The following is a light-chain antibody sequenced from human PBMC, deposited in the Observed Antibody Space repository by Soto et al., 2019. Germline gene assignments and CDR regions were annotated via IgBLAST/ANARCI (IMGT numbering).Light chain of an antibody. CDR3: MQALQTTWM. V-gene: IGKV2-28*01. J-gene: IGKJ1*01. CDR1: QSLLHSNGYNY. Sequence: DIVMTQSPLSLPVSPGEPASISCRSSQSLLHSNGYNYLDWYLQKPGQSPQLLIYLGSHRASVVTDRFRGSGSGTDFTLKISRAEAEYVGVYYCMQALQTTWMFGQGTNVEIK. CDR2: LGS.